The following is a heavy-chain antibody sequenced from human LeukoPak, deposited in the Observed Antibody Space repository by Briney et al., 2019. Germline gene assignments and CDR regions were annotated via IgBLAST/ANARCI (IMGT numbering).Heavy chain of an antibody. J-gene: IGHJ3*02. CDR2: VHYHEKT. D-gene: IGHD1-26*01. CDR3: ARDRRWELLHAFDI. Sequence: SETLSLTCSVSGDSIGSYFWSWIRQPPGKGLEWIAYVHYHEKTNYNPSLKSRVTISLDTSKNQISLKLSSVTAADTAVYYCARDRRWELLHAFDIWGQGTVVSVSS. V-gene: IGHV4-59*01. CDR1: GDSIGSYF.